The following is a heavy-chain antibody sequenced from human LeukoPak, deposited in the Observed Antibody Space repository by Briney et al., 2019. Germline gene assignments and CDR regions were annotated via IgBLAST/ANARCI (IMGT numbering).Heavy chain of an antibody. CDR3: GRDPKLGIRGYTYGYIDY. V-gene: IGHV7-4-1*02. J-gene: IGHJ4*02. CDR1: GYTFTSYA. CDR2: INTNTGNP. Sequence: ASVKVSCKASGYTFTSYAMNWVRQAPGQGLEWMGWINTNTGNPTYAQGFTGRYVFSLDTFVSTAYLQISGLKADDTAVYYCGRDPKLGIRGYTYGYIDYWGQGTLVTVSS. D-gene: IGHD5-18*01.